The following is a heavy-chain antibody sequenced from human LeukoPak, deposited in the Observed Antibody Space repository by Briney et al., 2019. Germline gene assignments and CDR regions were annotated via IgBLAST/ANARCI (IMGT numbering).Heavy chain of an antibody. J-gene: IGHJ4*02. V-gene: IGHV4-59*08. CDR1: GGSTSGFY. Sequence: SETLSLTCSVFGGSTSGFYWSWIRQPPGKGLEWIGYIYYSGDSNSNPSLKSRVTMSLDTSKNQFSLRLSSVTAADTAVYYCARHPFSTPFDYWGRGTLVTVSS. CDR2: IYYSGDS. CDR3: ARHPFSTPFDY.